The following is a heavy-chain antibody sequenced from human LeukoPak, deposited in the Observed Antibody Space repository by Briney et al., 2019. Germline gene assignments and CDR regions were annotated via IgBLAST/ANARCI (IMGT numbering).Heavy chain of an antibody. Sequence: KASETLSLTCHVSGGSIHNSDYYWAWIRQPPGKRLEWIGSMYYSGSTYYNPSLKSRVSISGDTSKNQFSLKLSSVTAADTAVYYCARYSNYGDYYYYYMDVWGKGTTVTVSS. J-gene: IGHJ6*03. CDR2: MYYSGST. CDR3: ARYSNYGDYYYYYMDV. CDR1: GGSIHNSDYY. D-gene: IGHD4-11*01. V-gene: IGHV4-39*07.